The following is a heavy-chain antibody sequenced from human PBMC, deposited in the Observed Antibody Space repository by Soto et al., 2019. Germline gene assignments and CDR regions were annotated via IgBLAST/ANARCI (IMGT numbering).Heavy chain of an antibody. J-gene: IGHJ4*02. CDR3: AGRIAVAGTLAY. Sequence: PGGSLRLSCAASGFTFSSYEMNWVRQAPGKGLEWVSAISGSGGSTFYADSVKGRFTISRDNSKNTLFLQMNSLRVEDTAVYYCAGRIAVAGTLAYWGQGTLVTVSS. D-gene: IGHD6-19*01. CDR1: GFTFSSYE. CDR2: ISGSGGST. V-gene: IGHV3-23*01.